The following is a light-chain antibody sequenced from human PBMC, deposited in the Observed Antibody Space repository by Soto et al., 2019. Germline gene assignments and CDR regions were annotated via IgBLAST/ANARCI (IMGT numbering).Light chain of an antibody. J-gene: IGLJ3*02. CDR3: QSYDSSPSWV. V-gene: IGLV1-40*01. CDR1: SSNIGAGYD. CDR2: GNT. Sequence: QSVLTQPPSVSGAPGQRVTISCTGSSSNIGAGYDVHWYQQLPGTAPKLLIYGNTIRPSGVPDRFSGSKSGTSASLAITGLQAEDEAAYYCQSYDSSPSWVFGGGTKLTVL.